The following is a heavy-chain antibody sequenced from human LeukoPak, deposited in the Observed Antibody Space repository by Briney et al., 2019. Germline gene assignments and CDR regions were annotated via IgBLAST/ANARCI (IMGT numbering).Heavy chain of an antibody. CDR2: IYYSGTT. CDR1: GDSISSSSYF. V-gene: IGHV4-39*01. D-gene: IGHD6-13*01. Sequence: SETLSLTCTVSGDSISSSSYFWGWIRQPPGKGLEYIGSIYYSGTTYYNPSLRSRVTVSIDTSKNQFSLKLSSVTAADTAVYYCARVAAALLQRKLDWFDPWGQGTLVTVSS. J-gene: IGHJ5*02. CDR3: ARVAAALLQRKLDWFDP.